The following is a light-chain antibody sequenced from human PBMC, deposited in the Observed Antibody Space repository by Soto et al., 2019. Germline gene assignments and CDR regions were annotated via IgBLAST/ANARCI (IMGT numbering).Light chain of an antibody. Sequence: DIVMTQSPDCLAVSLGERATINCKSSQSVLYNSNDKNYLAWYQQKPGQPPKLLIYWASTRESGVPDRFSGSGSGTDFTLTISSLQAEDVAVYYCQQYYSTPQTFGQGTKLEIK. CDR2: WAS. V-gene: IGKV4-1*01. CDR3: QQYYSTPQT. J-gene: IGKJ2*01. CDR1: QSVLYNSNDKNY.